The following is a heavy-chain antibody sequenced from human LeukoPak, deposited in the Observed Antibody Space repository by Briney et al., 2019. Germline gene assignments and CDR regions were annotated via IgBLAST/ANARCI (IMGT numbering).Heavy chain of an antibody. CDR2: ISSSSSYI. Sequence: PGGSLRLSCAASGFTFRSYAMNWVRQAPGKGLEWVSSISSSSSYIYYADSVKGRFTISRDNAKNSLYLQMNSLRAEDTAIYYCARDEYSSSWYGAFDYWGQGTLVTVSS. V-gene: IGHV3-21*01. CDR3: ARDEYSSSWYGAFDY. CDR1: GFTFRSYA. J-gene: IGHJ4*02. D-gene: IGHD6-13*01.